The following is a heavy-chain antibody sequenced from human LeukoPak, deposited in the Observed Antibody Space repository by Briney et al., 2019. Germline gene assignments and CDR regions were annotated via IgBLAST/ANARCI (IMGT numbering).Heavy chain of an antibody. V-gene: IGHV3-15*05. CDR2: IKSKTDGGTT. CDR1: GFTFSNAW. D-gene: IGHD3-10*01. Sequence: GGSLRLSCAASGFTFSNAWMSWVRQAPGKGLEWVGRIKSKTDGGTTDYAAPAKGRFTISRDDSKNTLYLQMNSLKTEDTAVYYCTVNQEVLLWFGEEKYYFDYWGQGTLVTVSS. J-gene: IGHJ4*02. CDR3: TVNQEVLLWFGEEKYYFDY.